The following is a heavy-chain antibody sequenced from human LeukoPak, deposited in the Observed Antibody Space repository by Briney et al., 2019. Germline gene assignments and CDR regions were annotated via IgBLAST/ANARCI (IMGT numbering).Heavy chain of an antibody. CDR3: ARDLLPAGGVQLPAHY. CDR1: GYTFTGYY. Sequence: ASVKVSCKASGYTFTGYYMHWVRQAPGQGLEWMGWINSNSGGTNYAQKFQGRVTMTRDTSISTAYMELSRLRSDDTAVYYCARDLLPAGGVQLPAHYWGQGTLVTVSS. CDR2: INSNSGGT. D-gene: IGHD2-8*02. V-gene: IGHV1-2*02. J-gene: IGHJ4*02.